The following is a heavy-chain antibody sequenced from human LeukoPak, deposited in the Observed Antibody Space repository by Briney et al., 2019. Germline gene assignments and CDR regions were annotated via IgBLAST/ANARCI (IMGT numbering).Heavy chain of an antibody. Sequence: GGSLRLSCAASGFSFSGYSMNWVRQAPGKGLEWVSYISSSSSAIYYADSVKGRFTISRDNAKNSLYLQMNSLRDEDTAVYYCARVGIAVAQFFDYWGQQTLVTVSS. J-gene: IGHJ4*02. D-gene: IGHD6-19*01. CDR3: ARVGIAVAQFFDY. CDR1: GFSFSGYS. V-gene: IGHV3-48*02. CDR2: ISSSSSAI.